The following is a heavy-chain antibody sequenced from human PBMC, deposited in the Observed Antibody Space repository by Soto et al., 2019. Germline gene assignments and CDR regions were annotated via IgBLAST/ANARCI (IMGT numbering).Heavy chain of an antibody. CDR2: IIPMFGTA. CDR3: ARRYCISTSCHYYGMDV. D-gene: IGHD2-2*01. V-gene: IGHV1-69*12. CDR1: GGTFSTYT. J-gene: IGHJ6*02. Sequence: QVQLVQSGAEVKKPGSSVKVSCKASGGTFSTYTINWVRQAPGQGLEWMGGIIPMFGTANYAQKFQGRVTITADESTSTAYMEPSSLRSEDTAVYYCARRYCISTSCHYYGMDVWGQGTTVTVSS.